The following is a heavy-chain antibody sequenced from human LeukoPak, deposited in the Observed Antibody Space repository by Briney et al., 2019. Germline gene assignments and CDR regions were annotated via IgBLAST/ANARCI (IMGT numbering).Heavy chain of an antibody. J-gene: IGHJ4*02. V-gene: IGHV4-61*05. CDR2: IYYSGST. CDR1: GDSISSSSSY. Sequence: SETLSLTCTVSGDSISSSSSYWGWIRQPPGKGLEWIGYIYYSGSTNYNPSLKSRVTISVDTSKNQFSLKLSSVTAADTAVYYCARGLDFHDSSGDYWGQGTLVTVSS. CDR3: ARGLDFHDSSGDY. D-gene: IGHD3-22*01.